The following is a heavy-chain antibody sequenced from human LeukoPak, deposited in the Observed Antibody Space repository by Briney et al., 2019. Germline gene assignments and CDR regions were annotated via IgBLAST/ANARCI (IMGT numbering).Heavy chain of an antibody. CDR3: ARSRGYFDWLSDY. CDR1: GGSFSGYF. D-gene: IGHD3-9*01. CDR2: INHGGGT. V-gene: IGHV4-34*01. J-gene: IGHJ4*02. Sequence: SETLSLTCAGYGGSFSGYFWSWIRQPPGKGLEWVGEINHGGGTYYSPSLKSRVTISIDTSKNRFSLKLRSLTAAETAVYYCARSRGYFDWLSDYWGQGTLVTLSS.